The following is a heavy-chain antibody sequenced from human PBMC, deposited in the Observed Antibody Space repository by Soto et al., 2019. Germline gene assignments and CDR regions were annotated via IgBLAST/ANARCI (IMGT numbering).Heavy chain of an antibody. D-gene: IGHD6-19*01. V-gene: IGHV2-5*02. CDR1: GFSLSSTRMA. CDR2: IYWDDDK. J-gene: IGHJ4*01. CDR3: AHIVVAGLGYYFDY. Sequence: QITLKESGPTLVKPTQTLTLTCTFSGFSLSSTRMAVGWIRQPPGKALEWLALIYWDDDKRYSPFLKSRLTITKDTSKNQVVLTMSNKDPVDTARYYCAHIVVAGLGYYFDYWGHGTLVTVSS.